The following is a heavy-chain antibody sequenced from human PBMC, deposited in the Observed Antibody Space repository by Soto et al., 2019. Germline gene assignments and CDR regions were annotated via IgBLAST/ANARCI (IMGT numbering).Heavy chain of an antibody. J-gene: IGHJ6*02. V-gene: IGHV1-69*06. D-gene: IGHD4-17*01. CDR1: GGTFSSYA. CDR3: ASGSMTTVTQKTYHYGLDV. Sequence: SVKVSCKASGGTFSSYAISWVRQAPGQGLEWMGGIIPIFGTTNYAQKFQGRVTITADKSTSTAYMEQSSLRFEDTAVYYCASGSMTTVTQKTYHYGLDVWGQGTTVTVSS. CDR2: IIPIFGTT.